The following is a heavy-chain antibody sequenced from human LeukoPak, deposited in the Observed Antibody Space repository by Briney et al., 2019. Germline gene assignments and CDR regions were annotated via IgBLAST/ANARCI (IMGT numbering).Heavy chain of an antibody. D-gene: IGHD6-13*01. CDR3: AKGGIAAAGTIDS. V-gene: IGHV3-9*01. CDR2: ISWNSGSI. J-gene: IGHJ4*02. CDR1: GFTFDDYA. Sequence: GGSLRLSCAASGFTFDDYAMHWVRQAPGKGLEWVSGISWNSGSISYADSVKGRFTISRDNAKNSLYLQMNSLRAEDTALYYCAKGGIAAAGTIDSWGQGTLVTVSS.